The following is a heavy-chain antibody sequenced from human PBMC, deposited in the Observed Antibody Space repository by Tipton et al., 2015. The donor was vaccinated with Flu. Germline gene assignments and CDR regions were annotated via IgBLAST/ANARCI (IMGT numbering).Heavy chain of an antibody. CDR3: ARVRYCDY. CDR1: GFTFSDHW. V-gene: IGHV3-74*01. Sequence: SLRLSCVASGFTFSDHWMHWVHQVPGKGLVWVSRINSDGSSTNYADSVKGRFTISRDNAKNTLYLQMNSLRAEDTAVYYCARVRYCDYWGQGTLVTVSS. CDR2: INSDGSST. J-gene: IGHJ4*02.